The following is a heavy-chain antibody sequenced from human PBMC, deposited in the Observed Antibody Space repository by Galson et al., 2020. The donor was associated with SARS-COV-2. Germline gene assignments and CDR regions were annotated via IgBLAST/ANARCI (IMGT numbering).Heavy chain of an antibody. D-gene: IGHD6-13*01. J-gene: IGHJ4*02. Sequence: GGSLRLSCAASGFTFSSYGMHWVRQAPGKGLEWVAVIWYDGSNKYYADSVKGRFTISRDNSKNTLYLQMNSLRAEDTAVYYCARGVLGYSSSWEEYYFDYWGQGTLVTVSS. CDR3: ARGVLGYSSSWEEYYFDY. CDR1: GFTFSSYG. V-gene: IGHV3-33*01. CDR2: IWYDGSNK.